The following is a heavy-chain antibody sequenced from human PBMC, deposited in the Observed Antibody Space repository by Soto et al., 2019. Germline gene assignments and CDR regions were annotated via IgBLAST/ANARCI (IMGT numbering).Heavy chain of an antibody. CDR1: GGSISSGGYY. CDR2: IYYSGST. J-gene: IGHJ6*02. Sequence: QVQLQESGPGLVKPSQTLSLTCTVSGGSISSGGYYWSWIRQHPGKGLEWIGYIYYSGSTYYNPSLKSRVTISIDTSKNQFSLKLSSVTAADTAVYYCARDRDSSGWYGQENLVYGMDVWGQGTTVTVSS. CDR3: ARDRDSSGWYGQENLVYGMDV. D-gene: IGHD6-19*01. V-gene: IGHV4-31*03.